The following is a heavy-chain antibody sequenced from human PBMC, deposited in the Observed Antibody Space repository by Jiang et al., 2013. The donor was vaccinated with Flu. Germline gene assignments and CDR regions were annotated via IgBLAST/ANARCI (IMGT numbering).Heavy chain of an antibody. Sequence: KASGYRFSSYAMNWVRQAPGQGLEWMGWIDTNAGNAGNPTYAPGFTGRFVFSLDTSDSTAYLQISSLKAEDTAVYYCARISGYSYDLYYYYYGLDVWGQGTTVTVSS. CDR2: IDTNAGNAGNP. CDR1: GYRFSSYA. V-gene: IGHV7-4-1*02. J-gene: IGHJ6*02. CDR3: ARISGYSYDLYYYYYGLDV. D-gene: IGHD5-18*01.